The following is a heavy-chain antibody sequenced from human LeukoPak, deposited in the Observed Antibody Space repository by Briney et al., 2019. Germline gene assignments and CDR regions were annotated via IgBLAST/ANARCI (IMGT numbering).Heavy chain of an antibody. CDR2: IIPIFGTA. D-gene: IGHD6-13*01. Sequence: SVKVSCKASGGTFSSYAISWVRQAPGQGLEWMGGIIPIFGTANYAQKFQGRVTITTDESTSTAYMELSSLRSEDTAVYYCHVEGIAAAAGVDYWGQGTLVTVSS. CDR3: HVEGIAAAAGVDY. CDR1: GGTFSSYA. V-gene: IGHV1-69*05. J-gene: IGHJ4*02.